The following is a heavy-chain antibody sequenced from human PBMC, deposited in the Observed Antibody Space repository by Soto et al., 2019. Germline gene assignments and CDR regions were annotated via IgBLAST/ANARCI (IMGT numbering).Heavy chain of an antibody. D-gene: IGHD5-12*01. J-gene: IGHJ4*02. CDR1: GYTFTNYG. Sequence: QVQLAQSGGEVKKLGASLKVSCKASGYTFTNYGISWVRQAPGQGLGWMGWISPYNGHTNSAQKFQDRMSMTTDRSTATAYMELRSLRTDDTAVYYCARDHPFIVATMSIDFWGQGTLVSVSS. V-gene: IGHV1-18*01. CDR2: ISPYNGHT. CDR3: ARDHPFIVATMSIDF.